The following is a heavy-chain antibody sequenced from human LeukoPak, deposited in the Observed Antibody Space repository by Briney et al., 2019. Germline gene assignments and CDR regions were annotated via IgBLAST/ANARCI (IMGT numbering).Heavy chain of an antibody. CDR3: ASIAARAARGYYYYYMDV. D-gene: IGHD6-6*01. J-gene: IGHJ6*03. CDR2: IIPIFGTA. Sequence: SLKLSCKPSGGTFTSYAISCVRQAPGQGLEWMGGIIPIFGTANYAPNFQGRVTIPADESTRTAYMELSSLRSEDTAVYYCASIAARAARGYYYYYMDVWGKGTTVTVSS. CDR1: GGTFTSYA. V-gene: IGHV1-69*13.